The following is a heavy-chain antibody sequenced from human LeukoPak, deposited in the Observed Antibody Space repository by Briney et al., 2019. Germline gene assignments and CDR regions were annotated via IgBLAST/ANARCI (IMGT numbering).Heavy chain of an antibody. CDR3: ARRDTAMATAQFAFDI. D-gene: IGHD5-18*01. CDR2: INHSGST. J-gene: IGHJ3*02. CDR1: GGSFSGYY. V-gene: IGHV4-34*01. Sequence: PSETLSLTCAVYGGSFSGYYWSWIRQPPGKGLEWIGEINHSGSTNYNPSLKSRVTISVDTSKNQFSLKLSSVTAADTAVYYCARRDTAMATAQFAFDIWGQGTMVTVSS.